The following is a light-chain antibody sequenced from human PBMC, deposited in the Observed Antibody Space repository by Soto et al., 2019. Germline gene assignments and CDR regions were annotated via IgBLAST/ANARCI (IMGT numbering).Light chain of an antibody. J-gene: IGKJ1*01. Sequence: DIQMTQSPSSLSASVGDRVTITCRASQGISNYLAWYQQKPGKVPKLLIYAASTLQSGVPSRFSGSGSGTDFTITISSLQNEDVANYYCQDHQTFGQGTKVEIK. CDR3: QDHQT. CDR1: QGISNY. V-gene: IGKV1-27*01. CDR2: AAS.